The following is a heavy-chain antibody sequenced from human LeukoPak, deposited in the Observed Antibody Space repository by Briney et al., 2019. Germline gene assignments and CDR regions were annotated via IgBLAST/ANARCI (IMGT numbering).Heavy chain of an antibody. CDR2: IYYSGST. D-gene: IGHD2-15*01. CDR3: ARLSMLGYCSGGSCSLAMDV. Sequence: ASETLSLTCTVSGGSISSSSYYWGWIRQPPGKGLEWIGSIYYSGSTYYNPSLKSRVTISVDTSKNQSSLKLSSVTAADTAVYYCARLSMLGYCSGGSCSLAMDVWGKGTTVTISS. CDR1: GGSISSSSYY. J-gene: IGHJ6*04. V-gene: IGHV4-39*01.